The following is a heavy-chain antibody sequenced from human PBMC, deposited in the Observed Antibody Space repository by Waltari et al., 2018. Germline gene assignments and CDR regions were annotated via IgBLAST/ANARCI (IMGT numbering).Heavy chain of an antibody. CDR2: ISGSGGST. J-gene: IGHJ5*02. D-gene: IGHD2-2*01. Sequence: FSSYAMSWVRQAPGKGLEWVSAISGSGGSTYYADSVKGRFTISRDNSKSTLYLQMNSLRAEDTAVYYCANLDPRRGYCSSTSCSSWFDPWGQGTLVTVSS. CDR1: FSSYA. V-gene: IGHV3-23*01. CDR3: ANLDPRRGYCSSTSCSSWFDP.